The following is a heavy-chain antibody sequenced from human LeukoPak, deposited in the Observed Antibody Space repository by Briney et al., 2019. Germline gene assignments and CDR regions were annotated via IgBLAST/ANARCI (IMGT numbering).Heavy chain of an antibody. CDR2: INSDGSST. Sequence: GGSLRLSCAASGFTFSSYWMHWVRQAPGKGLIWVLRINSDGSSTNYADSVKGRFTISRDNAKNTLYLQMNSLRAEDTAVYYCARRDSGYDNRAFDIWGQGTMVTVSS. D-gene: IGHD5-12*01. CDR1: GFTFSSYW. CDR3: ARRDSGYDNRAFDI. J-gene: IGHJ3*02. V-gene: IGHV3-74*01.